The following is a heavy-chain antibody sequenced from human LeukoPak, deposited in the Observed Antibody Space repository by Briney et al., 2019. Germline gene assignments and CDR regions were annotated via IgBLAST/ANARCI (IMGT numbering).Heavy chain of an antibody. D-gene: IGHD3-3*01. Sequence: ASVKVSCKASGYTFTGYYMHWVRQAPGQGLEWMGWINPNSGGTNYAQKFQGRVTMTRDMSISTAYMELSRLRSDDTAVYYCARGWWTYYDFWSGYYSWYYYYMDVWGKGTTVTVSS. J-gene: IGHJ6*03. CDR3: ARGWWTYYDFWSGYYSWYYYYMDV. CDR1: GYTFTGYY. CDR2: INPNSGGT. V-gene: IGHV1-2*02.